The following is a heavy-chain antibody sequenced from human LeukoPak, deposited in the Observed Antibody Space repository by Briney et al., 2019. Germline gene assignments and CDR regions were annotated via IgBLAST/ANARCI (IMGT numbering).Heavy chain of an antibody. Sequence: PSETLSLTCTVSGGSISSSSYYWGWIRQPPGKGLEWIGSIYYSGSTYYNPSLKSRVTISVDTSKNQFSLKLSSVTAADTAVYYCARAAYSGWSKYDLWGRGTLVTVSS. CDR3: ARAAYSGWSKYDL. CDR1: GGSISSSSYY. J-gene: IGHJ2*01. CDR2: IYYSGST. V-gene: IGHV4-39*07. D-gene: IGHD6-19*01.